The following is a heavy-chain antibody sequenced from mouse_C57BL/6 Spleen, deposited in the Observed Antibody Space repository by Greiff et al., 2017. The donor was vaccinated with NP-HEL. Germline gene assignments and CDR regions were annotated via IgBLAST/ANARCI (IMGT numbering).Heavy chain of an antibody. CDR3: ARGNPFAY. Sequence: HVQLQQPGAELVRPGSSVKLSCKASGYTFTSYWMDWVKQRPGQGLEWIGNIYPSDSETHYNQKFKDKATLTVDKSSSTAYMQLSSLTSEDSAVYYCARGNPFAYWGQGTLVTVSA. J-gene: IGHJ3*01. CDR2: IYPSDSET. V-gene: IGHV1-61*01. CDR1: GYTFTSYW.